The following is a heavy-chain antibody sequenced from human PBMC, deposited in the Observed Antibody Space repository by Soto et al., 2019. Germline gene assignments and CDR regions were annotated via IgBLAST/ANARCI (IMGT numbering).Heavy chain of an antibody. D-gene: IGHD5-12*01. CDR1: GISLSTDAVG. V-gene: IGHV2-5*02. CDR2: IYWDDDK. Sequence: QITLKESGPPLVKPTQTLTLTCTFSGISLSTDAVGVAWIRQPPGKALEWLALIYWDDDKRYSPYLKNSPTIIQDTVKNQVVLTMTNMDPVHTATYYCAHRGEVATIISDAVEIWGPGTPVTVSS. J-gene: IGHJ3*02. CDR3: AHRGEVATIISDAVEI.